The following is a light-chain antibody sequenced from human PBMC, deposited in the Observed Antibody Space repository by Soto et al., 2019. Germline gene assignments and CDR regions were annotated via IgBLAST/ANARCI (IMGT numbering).Light chain of an antibody. J-gene: IGKJ5*01. V-gene: IGKV3-11*01. CDR3: QQRSNWPPIT. CDR1: QSVSSY. CDR2: DAS. Sequence: EIVLPPSPATLSLSPGERATLSCRASQSVSSYLAWYQQKPGQAPRLLIYDASNRATGIPARFSGSGSGTDFTLTISSLEPEDLAVYDCQQRSNWPPITCGQGTRLEIK.